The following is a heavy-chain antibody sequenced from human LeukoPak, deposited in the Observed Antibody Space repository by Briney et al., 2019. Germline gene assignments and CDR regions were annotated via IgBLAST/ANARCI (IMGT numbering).Heavy chain of an antibody. CDR1: GFTFSSYS. CDR3: ARHDHTSIAAAAFDY. Sequence: TPGGSLRLSCAASGFTFSSYSMNWVRQAPGKGLEWVSSISSSSSYMHYADSVRGRFTISRDNAKNSLYLQMNSLRAEDTAVYYCARHDHTSIAAAAFDYWGQGTLVTVSS. CDR2: ISSSSSYM. D-gene: IGHD6-13*01. V-gene: IGHV3-21*01. J-gene: IGHJ4*02.